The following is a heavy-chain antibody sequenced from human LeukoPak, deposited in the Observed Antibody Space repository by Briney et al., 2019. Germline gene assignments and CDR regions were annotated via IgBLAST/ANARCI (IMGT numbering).Heavy chain of an antibody. CDR3: ARVKESGWYEHFDY. CDR1: GYSISSGYY. V-gene: IGHV4-38-2*02. CDR2: IYHSGST. Sequence: SETLSLTCTVSGYSISSGYYWGWIRQPPGKGLEWIGNIYHSGSTYYNPSLKSRVTISVDTSKNQFSLKLSSVTAADTAVYYCARVKESGWYEHFDYWGQGTLVTVSS. J-gene: IGHJ4*02. D-gene: IGHD6-19*01.